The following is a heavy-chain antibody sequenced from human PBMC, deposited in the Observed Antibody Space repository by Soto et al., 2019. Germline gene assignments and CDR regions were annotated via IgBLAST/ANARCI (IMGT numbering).Heavy chain of an antibody. J-gene: IGHJ4*02. V-gene: IGHV4-59*01. CDR3: ARRYGATFDY. CDR2: IYYSGST. Sequence: PSETLSLTCTVSGGSISSYYWSWIRQPPGRGLEWIGYIYYSGSTNYNPSLKSRVIISVDTSKKQFSLKLSSVTAADTAVYYCARRYGATFDYWGQGTLVTVSS. CDR1: GGSISSYY. D-gene: IGHD1-26*01.